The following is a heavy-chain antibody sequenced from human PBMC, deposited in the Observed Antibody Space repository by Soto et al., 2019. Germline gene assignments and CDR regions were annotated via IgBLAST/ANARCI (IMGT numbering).Heavy chain of an antibody. Sequence: ASVKVSCKASGYTFTSYYMHWVRQAPGQGLEWMGIINPSGGSTSYAQKFQGRVTMTRDTSTSTVYMELSSLRSEDTAVYYCARDRIRQQLVRSWFDPWGQGTLVTVS. CDR3: ARDRIRQQLVRSWFDP. D-gene: IGHD6-13*01. J-gene: IGHJ5*02. CDR2: INPSGGST. CDR1: GYTFTSYY. V-gene: IGHV1-46*01.